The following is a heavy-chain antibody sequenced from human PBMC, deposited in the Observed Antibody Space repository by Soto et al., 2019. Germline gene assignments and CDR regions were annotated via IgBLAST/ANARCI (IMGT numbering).Heavy chain of an antibody. CDR3: ARGRDIVVVPAVAWFDP. D-gene: IGHD2-2*01. Sequence: SETLSLTCTVSGGSISSGGYYWSWIRQHPGKGLEWIGYIYYSGSTYYNPSLKSRVTISVDTSKNQFSLKLSSVTAADTAVYYCARGRDIVVVPAVAWFDPWGQETLVTVSS. CDR2: IYYSGST. V-gene: IGHV4-31*03. J-gene: IGHJ5*02. CDR1: GGSISSGGYY.